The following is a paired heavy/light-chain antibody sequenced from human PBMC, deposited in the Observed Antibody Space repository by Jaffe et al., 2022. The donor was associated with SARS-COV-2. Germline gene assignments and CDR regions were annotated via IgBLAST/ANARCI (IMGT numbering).Light chain of an antibody. CDR1: SSDVGGYNY. CDR3: NSFTDSYTYV. V-gene: IGLV2-14*03. J-gene: IGLJ1*01. Sequence: QSALTQPASVSGSPGQSITISCTGTSSDVGGYNYVSWYQQHPGRAPKLMIYDLNNRPSGVSNRFSGSKSGNTASLTISGLQAEDEADYYCNSFTDSYTYVFGTGTKVTVL. CDR2: DLN.
Heavy chain of an antibody. CDR2: LYDDGTRA. Sequence: EVQLVDSGGGLVQPGGSLRLSCAASGFTFSSHWMHWVRQAPGKGLVWVARLYDDGTRAFYADSVKGRFTISRDNAKNTLYLQMNSLRAEETAVYYCARGHRSGYYMDVWGKGTTVTVSS. V-gene: IGHV3-74*01. D-gene: IGHD3-10*01. J-gene: IGHJ6*03. CDR1: GFTFSSHW. CDR3: ARGHRSGYYMDV.